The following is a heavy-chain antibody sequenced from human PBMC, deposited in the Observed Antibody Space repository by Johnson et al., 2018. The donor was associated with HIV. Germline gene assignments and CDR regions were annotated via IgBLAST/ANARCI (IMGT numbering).Heavy chain of an antibody. J-gene: IGHJ3*02. D-gene: IGHD4-23*01. CDR1: GFTFSSYA. CDR2: ISYDGSNK. V-gene: IGHV3-30*04. CDR3: ARGYGGNYDAFDI. Sequence: QEQLVESGGGVVQPGRSLRLSCAASGFTFSSYAMHWVRQAPGKGLEWVAVISYDGSNKYYADSVKGRFTISRDNSKNTLYLQMNSLRAEDTAVYYCARGYGGNYDAFDIWGQGTMVTVSS.